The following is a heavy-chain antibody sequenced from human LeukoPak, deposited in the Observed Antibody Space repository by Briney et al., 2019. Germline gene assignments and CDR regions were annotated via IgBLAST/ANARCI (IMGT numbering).Heavy chain of an antibody. J-gene: IGHJ6*02. CDR3: ARALIAAAGSPAYYYYYYGMDV. Sequence: PSETLSLTCAVYGGSFSGYYWSWIRQPPGKGLEWIGEINHSGSTNYNPSLKSRVTISVDTSKNQFSLKLSSVTAADTAVYYCARALIAAAGSPAYYYYYYGMDVWGQGTTVTVPS. D-gene: IGHD6-13*01. CDR1: GGSFSGYY. V-gene: IGHV4-34*01. CDR2: INHSGST.